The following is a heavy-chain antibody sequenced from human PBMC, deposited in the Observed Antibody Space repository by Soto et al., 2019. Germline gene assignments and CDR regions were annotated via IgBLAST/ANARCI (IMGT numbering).Heavy chain of an antibody. CDR1: GGSISTYY. CDR2: VYYSGST. J-gene: IGHJ6*03. CDR3: ARGGRSAYYYYMGV. V-gene: IGHV4-59*01. Sequence: QVQLQESGPGLVKPSETLSLXXTVSGGSISTYYWSWVRQPPGKGLEWIGYVYYSGSTNYNPSLKSRVTISVDTSKNQFSLKLTSVTAADTAMYYCARGGRSAYYYYMGVWGKGTTVTVSS.